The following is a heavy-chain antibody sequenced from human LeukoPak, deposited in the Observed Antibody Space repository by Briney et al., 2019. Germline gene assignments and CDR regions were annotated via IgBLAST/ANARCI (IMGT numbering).Heavy chain of an antibody. J-gene: IGHJ4*02. V-gene: IGHV4-39*01. CDR3: ARQLGLGVWALDY. CDR1: GDSISSDNFW. Sequence: SETLSLTCTVSGDSISSDNFWWGWIRQPPGKGLEWLGIIFHKGNTHYNSSLKSRVSVSVDTSKNQFSLRLSVVTAEDTAVYYCARQLGLGVWALDYWGQGTLVTVSS. D-gene: IGHD5/OR15-5a*01. CDR2: IFHKGNT.